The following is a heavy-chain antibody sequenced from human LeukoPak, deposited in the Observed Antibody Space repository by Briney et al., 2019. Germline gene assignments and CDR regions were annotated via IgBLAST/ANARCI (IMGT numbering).Heavy chain of an antibody. J-gene: IGHJ4*02. D-gene: IGHD3-3*01. CDR2: INHSGST. CDR3: ARVLDFWSAHPPYYFDY. V-gene: IGHV4-34*01. Sequence: SETLSLTCAVYGGSFSGYYWSWIRQPPGKGLEWIGEINHSGSTNYNPSLKSRVTISVDTSKNQFSLKLISVTAADTAVYYCARVLDFWSAHPPYYFDYWGQGTLVTVSS. CDR1: GGSFSGYY.